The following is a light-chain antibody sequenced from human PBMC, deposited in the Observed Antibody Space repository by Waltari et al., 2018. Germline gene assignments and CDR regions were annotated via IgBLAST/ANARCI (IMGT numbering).Light chain of an antibody. CDR3: QTWGTGIRV. CDR2: LNRDCTH. J-gene: IGLJ3*02. CDR1: SGHSNYA. V-gene: IGLV4-69*01. Sequence: QLVLTQSPSASASLGDSVKLTCTLSSGHSNYAIAWHQQQPEKGPRYLMKLNRDCTHNKGAGVPCGFSGSSYVAERYLTISSLQSEDEADYYCQTWGTGIRVFGGGTKLTVL.